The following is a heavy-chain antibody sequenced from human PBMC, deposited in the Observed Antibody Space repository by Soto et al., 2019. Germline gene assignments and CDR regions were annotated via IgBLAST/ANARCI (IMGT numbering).Heavy chain of an antibody. V-gene: IGHV3-30*18. J-gene: IGHJ6*02. CDR1: GFTFSSYG. D-gene: IGHD1-1*01. CDR2: ISYDGSNK. CDR3: AKDRDNWNDVFYYYYGMDV. Sequence: QPGGSLRLSCAASGFTFSSYGMHWVRQAPGKGLEWVAVISYDGSNKYYADSVKGRFTISRDNSKNTLYLQMNSLRAEDTAVYYCAKDRDNWNDVFYYYYGMDVWGQGTTVTVSS.